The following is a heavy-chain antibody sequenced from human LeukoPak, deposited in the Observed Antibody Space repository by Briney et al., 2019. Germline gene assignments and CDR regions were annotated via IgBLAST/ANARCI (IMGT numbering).Heavy chain of an antibody. CDR3: ARVIRGWGNAFDI. CDR1: GFTFSNAW. D-gene: IGHD7-27*01. CDR2: IKQDGSEK. J-gene: IGHJ3*02. Sequence: GGSLRLSCAASGFTFSNAWMSWVRQAPGKGLEWVANIKQDGSEKYYVDSVKGRFTISRDNAKNSLYLQMNSLRAEDTAVYYCARVIRGWGNAFDIWGQGTMVTVSS. V-gene: IGHV3-7*03.